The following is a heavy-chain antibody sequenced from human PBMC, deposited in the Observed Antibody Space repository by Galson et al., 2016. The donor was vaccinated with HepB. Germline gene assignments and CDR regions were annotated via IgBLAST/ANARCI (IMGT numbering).Heavy chain of an antibody. J-gene: IGHJ5*02. CDR3: TREIYSSKTENWFDP. V-gene: IGHV3-53*01. CDR2: LYSVGTT. CDR1: GLTISTNY. Sequence: SLRLSCAASGLTISTNYMNWVRQAPGKGLEWVSVLYSVGTTYYADSVKGRFIISRDISKNTLYLQMNSLRAEDTAVYYCTREIYSSKTENWFDPWGQGTLVIVSS. D-gene: IGHD6-13*01.